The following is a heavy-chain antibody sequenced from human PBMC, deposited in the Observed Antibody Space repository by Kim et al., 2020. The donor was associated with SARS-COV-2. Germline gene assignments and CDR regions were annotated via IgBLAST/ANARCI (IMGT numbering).Heavy chain of an antibody. Sequence: GGSLRLSCAASGLTFNNFGMHWVRQAPGKGLEWVAAISYEGSKKHYADSVNGRFTMSRDSFKNTMSLQMSGLTAEDTAVYYCAKANFFPWFGKFHDDACDLWGQGTMVTVS. CDR1: GLTFNNFG. CDR3: AKANFFPWFGKFHDDACDL. V-gene: IGHV3-30*18. D-gene: IGHD3-10*01. J-gene: IGHJ3*01. CDR2: ISYEGSKK.